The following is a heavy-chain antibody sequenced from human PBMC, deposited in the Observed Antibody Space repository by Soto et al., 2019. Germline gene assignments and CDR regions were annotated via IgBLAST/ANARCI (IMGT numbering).Heavy chain of an antibody. D-gene: IGHD1-26*01. CDR1: GSIFSSHW. J-gene: IGHJ4*02. CDR3: AKDLGSGSYPY. CDR2: INQDGFGK. Sequence: EVQLVESGGGLVQPGGSLRLSCVISGSIFSSHWMTWVRQAPGKGLEWVASINQDGFGKYYVDSVRGRFTISRDNAKNSVYLQMDSLRAEDTAVYYCAKDLGSGSYPYWGQGTLVTVSS. V-gene: IGHV3-7*05.